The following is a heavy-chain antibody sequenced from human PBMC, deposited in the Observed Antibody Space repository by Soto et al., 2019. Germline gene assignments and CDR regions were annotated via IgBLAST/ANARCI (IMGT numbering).Heavy chain of an antibody. CDR2: ISWNSGSI. V-gene: IGHV3-9*01. CDR3: AKDLGYCSSTSCPLYVAFDI. D-gene: IGHD2-2*01. CDR1: GFTFDDYA. J-gene: IGHJ3*02. Sequence: GGSLRLSCAASGFTFDDYAMHWVRQAPGKGLEWVSGISWNSGSIGYADSVKGRFTISRDNAKNSLYLQMNSLRAEDTALYYCAKDLGYCSSTSCPLYVAFDIWGQGTMVTVSS.